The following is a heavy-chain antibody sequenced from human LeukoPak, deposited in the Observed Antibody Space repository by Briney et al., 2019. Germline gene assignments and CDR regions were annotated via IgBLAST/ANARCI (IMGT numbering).Heavy chain of an antibody. Sequence: GRSLRLSCAASGFTFSSDAMSWVRQAPGKGLEWVSAISSSGGSAYYAGSVKGRFTISRDNSKNTLYLQMNSLRAEDTAVYYCAKVGDGHCSTTSCYGWFDPWGQGTLVTVSS. CDR3: AKVGDGHCSTTSCYGWFDP. CDR2: ISSSGGSA. D-gene: IGHD2-2*01. CDR1: GFTFSSDA. V-gene: IGHV3-23*01. J-gene: IGHJ5*02.